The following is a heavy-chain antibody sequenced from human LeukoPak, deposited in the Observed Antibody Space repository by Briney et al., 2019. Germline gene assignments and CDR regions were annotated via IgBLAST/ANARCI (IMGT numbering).Heavy chain of an antibody. V-gene: IGHV3-30-3*01. D-gene: IGHD1-26*01. CDR2: ISYDGSNK. Sequence: PGGSLRLSCAASGFIFSNYAMHWVRQAPGKGLEWVAVISYDGSNKYYADSVKGRFTISRDNSKNTLSLQMNSLTAEDTAVYYCAKDLTAGGSKYYYYGMDVWGQGTTVTVSS. CDR3: AKDLTAGGSKYYYYGMDV. CDR1: GFIFSNYA. J-gene: IGHJ6*02.